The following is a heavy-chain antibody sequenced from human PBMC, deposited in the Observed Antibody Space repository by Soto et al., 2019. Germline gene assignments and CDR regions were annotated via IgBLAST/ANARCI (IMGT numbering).Heavy chain of an antibody. D-gene: IGHD6-13*01. CDR3: ATYQDTCCRPAVGGDF. Sequence: DVQVLESGGGLVQPGGSLRLSCAASGFTFNTFAMNWVRQAPGKGLEWVSAISGSGRSSYYADSLKGRFTISRDNSKNMVYIQMDCLRVEDTAIYSCATYQDTCCRPAVGGDFWGQGALVTVSA. J-gene: IGHJ4*02. CDR2: ISGSGRSS. V-gene: IGHV3-23*01. CDR1: GFTFNTFA.